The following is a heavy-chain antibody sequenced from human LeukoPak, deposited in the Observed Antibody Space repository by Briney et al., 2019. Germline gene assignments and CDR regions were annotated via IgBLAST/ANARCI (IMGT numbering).Heavy chain of an antibody. CDR3: ARTGGSLNDAFEI. J-gene: IGHJ3*02. V-gene: IGHV5-51*01. Sequence: GESLKISCKGSGYSFTSYWIGWVRQMPGKGLEWLGIIYPGDYDTRYSPSFQGQVTISADKSISTAYLQWSSLKASDTAMYYCARTGGSLNDAFEIWGQGTMVTVSS. CDR1: GYSFTSYW. D-gene: IGHD1-26*01. CDR2: IYPGDYDT.